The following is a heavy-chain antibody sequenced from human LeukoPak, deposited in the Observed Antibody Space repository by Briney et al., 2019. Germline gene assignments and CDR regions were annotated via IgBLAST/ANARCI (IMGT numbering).Heavy chain of an antibody. CDR1: GGSMSSYY. CDR2: IHSSGYS. V-gene: IGHV4-4*09. J-gene: IGHJ5*02. CDR3: AKRQGPNSGSYDWFDP. Sequence: SETLSLTCTVSGGSMSSYYWSWIRQPLPPGQGLEWIAYIHSSGYSNYNPSLTSRVTISIDTSRNQSSLKVSSVTAADTTVYYCAKRQGPNSGSYDWFDPWRQGTLVTVAS. D-gene: IGHD1-26*01.